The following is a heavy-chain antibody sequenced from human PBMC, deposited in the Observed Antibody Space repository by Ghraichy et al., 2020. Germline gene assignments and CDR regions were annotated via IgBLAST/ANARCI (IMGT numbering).Heavy chain of an antibody. CDR1: GGSISSGDYY. CDR3: ARVPREKYGMDV. Sequence: SETLSLTCTVSGGSISSGDYYWSWIRQPPGKGLEWIGYIYYSGSTYYNPSLKSRVTISVDTSKNQFSLKLSSVTAADTAVYYCARVPREKYGMDVWGQGTTVTVSS. CDR2: IYYSGST. V-gene: IGHV4-30-4*01. J-gene: IGHJ6*02. D-gene: IGHD5-24*01.